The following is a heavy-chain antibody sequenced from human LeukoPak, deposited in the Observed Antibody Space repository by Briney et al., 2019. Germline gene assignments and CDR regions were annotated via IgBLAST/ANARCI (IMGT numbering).Heavy chain of an antibody. V-gene: IGHV3-7*01. CDR3: ASVLAAAGTIDY. D-gene: IGHD6-13*01. J-gene: IGHJ4*02. CDR1: GFTFSSYE. Sequence: PGGSLRLSCAASGFTFSSYEMNWVRQAPGKGLEWVANIKQDGSEKYYVDSVKGRFTISRDNAKNSLYLQMNSLRAEDTAVYYCASVLAAAGTIDYWGQGTLVTVSS. CDR2: IKQDGSEK.